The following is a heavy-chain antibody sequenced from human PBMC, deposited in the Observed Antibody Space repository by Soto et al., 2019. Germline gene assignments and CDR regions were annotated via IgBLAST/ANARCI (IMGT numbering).Heavy chain of an antibody. CDR2: ISYGGTT. D-gene: IGHD3-10*01. Sequence: QVQLHQSGPGLVKPSETLSLTCSVSGASVTNYYWSWIRQSPGKGLEWIGYISYGGTTNFNSSLKGRVTVSVDMSKNQFSLTLNSVTAADTAVYYCAMYYGHGQDYWGQGTLVTVSS. V-gene: IGHV4-59*02. CDR3: AMYYGHGQDY. CDR1: GASVTNYY. J-gene: IGHJ4*02.